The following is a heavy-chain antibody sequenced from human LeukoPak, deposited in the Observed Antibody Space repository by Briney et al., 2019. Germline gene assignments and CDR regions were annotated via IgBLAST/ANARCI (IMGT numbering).Heavy chain of an antibody. J-gene: IGHJ4*02. CDR3: AKDLSSSSSVVVVAAKHDY. Sequence: GGSLRLSCAASGFTFSSYAMSWVRQAPGKGLEWVSAISGSGGSTYYADSVKGRLTIPRDNSKNTLYLQMNSPRAEDTAVYYCAKDLSSSSSVVVVAAKHDYWGQGTLVTVSS. CDR2: ISGSGGST. V-gene: IGHV3-23*01. D-gene: IGHD2-15*01. CDR1: GFTFSSYA.